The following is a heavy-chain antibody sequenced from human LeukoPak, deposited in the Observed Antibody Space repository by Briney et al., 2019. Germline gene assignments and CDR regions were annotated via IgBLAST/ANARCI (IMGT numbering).Heavy chain of an antibody. CDR3: ARGRLLWFGELSVSHDAFDI. Sequence: SETLSLTCTVSGGSISSGSYYWSWIRQPAGKVLEWIGRIYTSGSTNYNPSLKSRVTISVDTSKNQFSLKLSSVTAADTAVYYCARGRLLWFGELSVSHDAFDIWGQGTMVTVSS. J-gene: IGHJ3*02. CDR1: GGSISSGSYY. CDR2: IYTSGST. D-gene: IGHD3-10*01. V-gene: IGHV4-61*02.